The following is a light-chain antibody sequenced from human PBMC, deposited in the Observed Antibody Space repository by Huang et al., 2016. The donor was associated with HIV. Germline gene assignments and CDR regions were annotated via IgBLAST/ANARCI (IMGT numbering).Light chain of an antibody. Sequence: DIQMTQSPSSLSASVGDRVTITCRASQSINSYLNWYQQKPEKAPKLLIYAASSLQSVVPSRFSGSGSGTDFTLTISSLQPEDFATYCCQQVYSIPWTFGQGTKVEIK. V-gene: IGKV1-39*01. CDR3: QQVYSIPWT. CDR1: QSINSY. CDR2: AAS. J-gene: IGKJ1*01.